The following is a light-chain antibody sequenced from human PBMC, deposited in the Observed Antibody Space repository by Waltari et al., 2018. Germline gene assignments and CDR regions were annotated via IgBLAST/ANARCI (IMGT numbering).Light chain of an antibody. V-gene: IGLV3-21*02. J-gene: IGLJ3*02. Sequence: YFVTQPPSVSVAPGQTARITCGGNIIGSKSVQWYQQKPGQAPVLVVYADSVRPSGIPERFSGSNSGNTATLTITRVEAGDEADYYCQVWDSRDDVVFGAGTKLTVV. CDR2: ADS. CDR1: IIGSKS. CDR3: QVWDSRDDVV.